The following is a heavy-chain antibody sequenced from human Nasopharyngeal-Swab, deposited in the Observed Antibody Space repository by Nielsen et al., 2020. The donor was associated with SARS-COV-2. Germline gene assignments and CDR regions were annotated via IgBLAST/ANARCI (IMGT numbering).Heavy chain of an antibody. J-gene: IGHJ4*02. CDR2: ISGSGGST. CDR1: GFTFSSYA. CDR3: AKAIAYYYDSSGYYYFDS. Sequence: GGSLRLSCAASGFTFSSYAMGWVRQAPGKGLEWVSGISGSGGSTYYADSVKGRFTISRDNSKNTLYLQMNSLRAEDTAVYYCAKAIAYYYDSSGYYYFDSWGQGTLVTVSS. D-gene: IGHD3-22*01. V-gene: IGHV3-23*01.